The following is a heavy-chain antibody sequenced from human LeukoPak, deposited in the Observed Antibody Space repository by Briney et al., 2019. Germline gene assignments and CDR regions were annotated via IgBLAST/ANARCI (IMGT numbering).Heavy chain of an antibody. CDR2: IRSKANSYAT. Sequence: PGGSLRLSCTASGFTFSDHYMNWVRQASGKGLEWVGRIRSKANSYATAYAASVKGRFTISRDDSKNTAYLQMNSLKTEDTAVYYCTRHPGDSSGWEYYFDYWGQGTLVTVSS. CDR3: TRHPGDSSGWEYYFDY. CDR1: GFTFSDHY. J-gene: IGHJ4*02. D-gene: IGHD6-19*01. V-gene: IGHV3-73*01.